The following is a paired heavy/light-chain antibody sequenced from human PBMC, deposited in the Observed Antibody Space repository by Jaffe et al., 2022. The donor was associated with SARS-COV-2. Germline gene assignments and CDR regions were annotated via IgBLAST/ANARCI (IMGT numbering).Light chain of an antibody. V-gene: IGKV4-1*01. CDR2: WAS. J-gene: IGKJ5*01. Sequence: DIVMTQSPDSLAVSLGERATLNCKSSQSVLYASNNKNYLAWYQQKPGQPPKLLIYWASTRESGVPDRFSGGGSGTDFTLTISSLQAEDAAVYYCQQYYSSPITFGQGTRLEIK. CDR1: QSVLYASNNKNY. CDR3: QQYYSSPIT.
Heavy chain of an antibody. V-gene: IGHV3-30*18. J-gene: IGHJ2*01. CDR2: VSYDGDNK. CDR1: GFTFNNYG. Sequence: QVQLVESGGGVVQPGRSLRLSCAASGFTFNNYGIHWVRQAPGKGLEWVAMVSYDGDNKYYADSVKGRFTISRDNSKNTLYLQMNNLRPEDTAVYYCAKDPTVTTSFWYFDLWGRGTLVTVSS. CDR3: AKDPTVTTSFWYFDL. D-gene: IGHD4-17*01.